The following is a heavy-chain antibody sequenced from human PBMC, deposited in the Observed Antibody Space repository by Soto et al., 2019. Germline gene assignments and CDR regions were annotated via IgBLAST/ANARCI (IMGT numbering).Heavy chain of an antibody. CDR3: ARLGSSGWYQGSYFDY. V-gene: IGHV4-39*01. CDR2: ILYSGCT. Sequence: QLQLQESGPGLVKPSETLSLTCIVSGGSITRNNHYWGWIRQSPGKGLEWIGSILYSGCTNYNPSLKRRVTLSVETSKNQFSRKMSSVTAADTALYYCARLGSSGWYQGSYFDYWGQGTLVTVSS. CDR1: GGSITRNNHY. D-gene: IGHD6-19*01. J-gene: IGHJ4*02.